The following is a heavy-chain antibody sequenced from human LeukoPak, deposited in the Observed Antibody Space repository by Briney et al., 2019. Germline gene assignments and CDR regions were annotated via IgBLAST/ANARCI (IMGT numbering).Heavy chain of an antibody. D-gene: IGHD1-26*01. CDR3: ARGLGSRPFDY. CDR2: IKQDGSEK. Sequence: GGSLRLSCAASGFTFSSYWMSWVRQAPGKGLEWVANIKQDGSEKYYVDSVKGRFTVSRDNAKNSLYLQMNSLRAEDTAVYYCARGLGSRPFDYWGQGTLVTVSS. J-gene: IGHJ4*02. V-gene: IGHV3-7*01. CDR1: GFTFSSYW.